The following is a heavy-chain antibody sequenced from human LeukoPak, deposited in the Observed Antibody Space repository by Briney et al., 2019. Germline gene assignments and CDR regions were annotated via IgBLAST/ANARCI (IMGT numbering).Heavy chain of an antibody. J-gene: IGHJ4*02. V-gene: IGHV1-46*01. CDR3: ARAFLVRDYFDY. CDR1: GYTFTYYY. Sequence: GASVKVSCKASGYTFTYYYMHWVRQAPGQGLEWMGIINPSGGSTSYAQKFQGRVTMTRDMSTSTVYMELSSLRSDDTAVYYCARAFLVRDYFDYWGQGTLVTVSS. CDR2: INPSGGST. D-gene: IGHD3-3*01.